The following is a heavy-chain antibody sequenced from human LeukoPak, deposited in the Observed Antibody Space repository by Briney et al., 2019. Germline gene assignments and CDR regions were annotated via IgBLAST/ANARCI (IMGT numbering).Heavy chain of an antibody. CDR2: IIPIFGTA. J-gene: IGHJ4*02. V-gene: IGHV1-69*13. CDR1: GGTFTSYA. CDR3: ARSGRVFGVVIVSSHFDY. Sequence: GASVKVSCKASGGTFTSYAISWVRQAPGQGLEWMGGIIPIFGTANYAQKFQGRVTITADESTSTAYMELSSLRSEDTAVYYCARSGRVFGVVIVSSHFDYWGQGTLVTVSS. D-gene: IGHD3-3*01.